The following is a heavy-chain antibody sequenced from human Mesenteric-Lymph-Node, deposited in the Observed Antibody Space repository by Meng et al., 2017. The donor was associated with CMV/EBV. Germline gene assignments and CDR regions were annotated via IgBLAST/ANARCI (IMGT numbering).Heavy chain of an antibody. D-gene: IGHD2-15*01. J-gene: IGHJ5*02. CDR2: IDAGNGNT. CDR1: GYTFTTDT. V-gene: IGHV1-3*01. CDR3: ARDNSGGEFDWFDP. Sequence: KASGYTFTTDTMHWVRQAPGQRLEWMGWIDAGNGNTKYSQKFQGRVTITRDTSARIVNMELSSLRSEDTAVYYCARDNSGGEFDWFDPWGQGTLVTVSS.